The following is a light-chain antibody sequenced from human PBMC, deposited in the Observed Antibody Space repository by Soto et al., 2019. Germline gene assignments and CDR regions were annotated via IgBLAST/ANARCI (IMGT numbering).Light chain of an antibody. J-gene: IGLJ2*01. CDR2: GNS. Sequence: QSVLTQPPSVSWAPVQRVTISCTGSSSNIGAGYDVHWYQQLPGTAPKLLSYGNSNRPSGVPDRFAGSKSGTSASLDITGLQAEDEADYYCQSYDSSLSVVFGGGTKLTGL. CDR3: QSYDSSLSVV. CDR1: SSNIGAGYD. V-gene: IGLV1-40*01.